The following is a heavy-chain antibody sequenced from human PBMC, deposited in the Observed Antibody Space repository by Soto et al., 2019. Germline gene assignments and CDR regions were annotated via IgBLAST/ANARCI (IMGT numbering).Heavy chain of an antibody. D-gene: IGHD3-10*01. CDR2: IYYSANT. J-gene: IGHJ6*02. CDR3: PRSGGKSYYYGMDV. V-gene: IGHV4-31*01. Sequence: QVQLQESGPGLVKPSQTLSLTCSVSGGSISSGGYYWSWIRQPPGKGLEWIGYIYYSANTHYNPSLSGLVSISADASKTRFCLNLSSMTAADTAVYYCPRSGGKSYYYGMDVWGQGTTVTVSS. CDR1: GGSISSGGYY.